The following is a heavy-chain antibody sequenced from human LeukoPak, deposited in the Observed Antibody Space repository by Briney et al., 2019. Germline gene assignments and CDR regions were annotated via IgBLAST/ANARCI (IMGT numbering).Heavy chain of an antibody. D-gene: IGHD1-26*01. Sequence: SVKVSCKASGGTFSSYAISWVRQAPGQGLEWMGGIIPIFGTANYAQKFQGRVTITTDGSTSTAYMELSSLRSEDTAVYYCARARGSGSYYYYYYMDVWGKGTTVTVSS. CDR2: IIPIFGTA. CDR1: GGTFSSYA. J-gene: IGHJ6*03. CDR3: ARARGSGSYYYYYYMDV. V-gene: IGHV1-69*05.